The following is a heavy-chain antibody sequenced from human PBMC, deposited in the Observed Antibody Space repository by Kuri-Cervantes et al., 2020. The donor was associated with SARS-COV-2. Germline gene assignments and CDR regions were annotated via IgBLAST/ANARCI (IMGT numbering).Heavy chain of an antibody. CDR2: INPNSGGT. Sequence: ASVKVSCKASGYTFTGYYMHWVRQAPGQGLKWMGWINPNSGGTNYAQKFQGGVTMTRDTSISTAYMDLSRLRSDDTAVYYCARDGSATVSTLFDYWGQGTLVTVSS. D-gene: IGHD4-11*01. CDR3: ARDGSATVSTLFDY. J-gene: IGHJ4*02. V-gene: IGHV1-2*02. CDR1: GYTFTGYY.